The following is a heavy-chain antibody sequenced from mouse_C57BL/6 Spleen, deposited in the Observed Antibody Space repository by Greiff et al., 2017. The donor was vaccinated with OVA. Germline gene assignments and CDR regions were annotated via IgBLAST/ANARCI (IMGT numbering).Heavy chain of an antibody. J-gene: IGHJ3*01. V-gene: IGHV3-6*01. D-gene: IGHD1-1*01. Sequence: ESGPGLVKPSQSLSLTCSVTGYSITSGYYWNWIRQFPGNKLEWMGYISYDGSNNYNPSLKNRISITRDTSKNQFFLKLNSVTTEVTATYYCARDYTTERFAYWGQGTLVTVSA. CDR2: ISYDGSN. CDR3: ARDYTTERFAY. CDR1: GYSITSGYY.